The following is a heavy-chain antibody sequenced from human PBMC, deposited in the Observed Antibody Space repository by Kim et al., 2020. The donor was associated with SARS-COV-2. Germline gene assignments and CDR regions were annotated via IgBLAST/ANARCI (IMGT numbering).Heavy chain of an antibody. CDR1: GFNFSNYG. J-gene: IGHJ4*02. CDR2: VSYEGRNT. V-gene: IGHV3-30*18. D-gene: IGHD2-15*01. CDR3: VKEAAFTTVVVDYYFDY. Sequence: GGSLRLSCVASGFNFSNYGMHWVRQAPGKGLEWVGIVSYEGRNTYYAASVKGRFTMSRDNSKNTLYLQMNSLTTEDTALYYCVKEAAFTTVVVDYYFDYWGQGTLVTVSS.